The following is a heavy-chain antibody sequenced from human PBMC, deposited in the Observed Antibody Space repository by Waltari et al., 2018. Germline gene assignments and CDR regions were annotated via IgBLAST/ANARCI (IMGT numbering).Heavy chain of an antibody. CDR2: SKNDGSIV. J-gene: IGHJ4*02. Sequence: DVQVVESGGGLVRPGGSLRLSCIGSGVNFSNYFIHWVRQAPGEGPVWVERSKNDGSIVNDADSVKGRFSISRDNAKSTVYLQMNNRRGEDTALYHCLNYDFDSWGQGTLVTVSS. CDR3: LNYDFDS. D-gene: IGHD1-7*01. CDR1: GVNFSNYF. V-gene: IGHV3-74*01.